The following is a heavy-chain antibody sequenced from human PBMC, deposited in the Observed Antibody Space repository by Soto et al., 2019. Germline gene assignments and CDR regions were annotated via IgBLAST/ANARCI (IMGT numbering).Heavy chain of an antibody. Sequence: SETLSLTCNVSGFAISRGYYWSWDRQPPGKGLEWIGSIYPSVSSYHNPSLESRLTLSIDTSKNQFTLKLASVTAADTALYYCAREKVGTTFFDNWGQGTQVTVSS. CDR2: IYPSVSS. D-gene: IGHD1-1*01. V-gene: IGHV4-38-2*02. CDR3: AREKVGTTFFDN. CDR1: GFAISRGYY. J-gene: IGHJ4*02.